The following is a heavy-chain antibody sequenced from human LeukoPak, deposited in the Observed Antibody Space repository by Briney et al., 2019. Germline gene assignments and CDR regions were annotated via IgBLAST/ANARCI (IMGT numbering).Heavy chain of an antibody. Sequence: SGTLSLTCAVYGGSFSGYYWSWIRQPPGKGLEWIGEINHSGSTNYNPSLKSRVTISVDTSKNQFSLKLSSVTAADTAVYYCARGLSGSPAYFDYWGQGTLVTVSS. J-gene: IGHJ4*02. CDR3: ARGLSGSPAYFDY. V-gene: IGHV4-34*01. CDR2: INHSGST. CDR1: GGSFSGYY. D-gene: IGHD3-10*01.